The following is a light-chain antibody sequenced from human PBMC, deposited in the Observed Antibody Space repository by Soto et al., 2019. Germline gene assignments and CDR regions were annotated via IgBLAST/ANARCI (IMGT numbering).Light chain of an antibody. CDR1: SSNIGTSS. J-gene: IGLJ1*01. V-gene: IGLV1-44*01. Sequence: QSVLTQPHSASGTPGQRVTISCSGSSSNIGTSSVHWFQQLPGTAPKLLISTTNQRPSGVPERFSGSKSGTSASLAIRGLQSEDEADYYCAAGDDILSGHVFETGTRVTV. CDR3: AAGDDILSGHV. CDR2: TTN.